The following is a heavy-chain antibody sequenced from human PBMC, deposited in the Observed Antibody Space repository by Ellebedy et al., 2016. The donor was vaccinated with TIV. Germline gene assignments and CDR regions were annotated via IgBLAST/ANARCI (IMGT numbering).Heavy chain of an antibody. CDR3: ARESVRYFDWDS. CDR2: INTDGSSS. CDR1: GFTLSGYY. D-gene: IGHD3-9*01. J-gene: IGHJ4*02. V-gene: IGHV3-74*01. Sequence: GESLKISCVASGFTLSGYYMHWVRQVPGTGLVWVARINTDGSSSNYADSVEGRFTISRDNAKTSLYLEMSGLRVEDTGVYYCARESVRYFDWDSWGQGTLVTV.